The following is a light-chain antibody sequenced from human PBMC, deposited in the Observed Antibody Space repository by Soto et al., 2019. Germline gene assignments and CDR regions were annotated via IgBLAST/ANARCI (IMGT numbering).Light chain of an antibody. Sequence: EIVMTQSPATLSGSPGERATLSCRASQSVSSNLAWYQQKPGQAPRLLIYGASTRATGIPARFSGSGSGTEFSLTISSLQSEDFAVYYCQQYNNWPPHTFGGGTKVDIK. CDR2: GAS. CDR1: QSVSSN. CDR3: QQYNNWPPHT. J-gene: IGKJ4*01. V-gene: IGKV3-15*01.